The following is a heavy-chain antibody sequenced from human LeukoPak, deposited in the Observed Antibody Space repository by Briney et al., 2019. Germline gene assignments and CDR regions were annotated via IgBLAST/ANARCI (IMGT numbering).Heavy chain of an antibody. CDR3: ARGFSDYDSSGYQGLSDI. CDR1: GYTFTNYY. CDR2: INPSGGST. D-gene: IGHD3-22*01. V-gene: IGHV1-46*01. Sequence: GASVKVSCKASGYTFTNYYIHWVRQAPGQGLEWMGMINPSGGSTTYAQKFQGRVTMTRDTSTSTVYMELSSLRSEDTAVYYCARGFSDYDSSGYQGLSDIWGQGTMVTVSS. J-gene: IGHJ3*02.